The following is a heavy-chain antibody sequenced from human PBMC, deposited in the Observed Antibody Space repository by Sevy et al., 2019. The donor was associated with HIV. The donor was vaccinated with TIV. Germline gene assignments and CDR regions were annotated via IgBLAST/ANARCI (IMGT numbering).Heavy chain of an antibody. Sequence: ASVKVSCKASGYFFTDYYIHWVRRAPGQGLEWLGVINPSGGTTNHAQKFRDRVTLTSDRSTGIVYMQMMSLRSDDTAQYYCVRGQKHKDVVVVVGADALGFWGQGTLVTVSS. D-gene: IGHD2-15*01. CDR3: VRGQKHKDVVVVVGADALGF. CDR2: INPSGGTT. V-gene: IGHV1-46*01. J-gene: IGHJ4*02. CDR1: GYFFTDYY.